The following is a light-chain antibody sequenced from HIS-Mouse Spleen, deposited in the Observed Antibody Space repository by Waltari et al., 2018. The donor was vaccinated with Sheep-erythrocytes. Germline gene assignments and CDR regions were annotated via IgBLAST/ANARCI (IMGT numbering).Light chain of an antibody. CDR2: DVS. J-gene: IGLJ1*01. Sequence: QSALTQPRSVSGSPGPSVTIPCTGTSSDVGCYNYVSWYQQHPGKAPKLMIYDVSKRPSGVPDRFSGSKSGNTASLTISGLQAEDEADYYCCSYAGSYNHVFATGTKVTVL. V-gene: IGLV2-11*01. CDR3: CSYAGSYNHV. CDR1: SSDVGCYNY.